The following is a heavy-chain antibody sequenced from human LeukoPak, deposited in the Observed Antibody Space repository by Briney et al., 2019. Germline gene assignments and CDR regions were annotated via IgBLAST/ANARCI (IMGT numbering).Heavy chain of an antibody. CDR2: IFYGGST. D-gene: IGHD3-9*01. Sequence: PSETLSLTCTVSGGSISGYYWSWIRQPPGKGLECIGYIFYGGSTNYNPSLKSRVTISVYTSKTQFSLKLSSVTAADTAVYYCARRYFDWSTFDYWGQGTLVTVSS. V-gene: IGHV4-59*08. J-gene: IGHJ4*02. CDR1: GGSISGYY. CDR3: ARRYFDWSTFDY.